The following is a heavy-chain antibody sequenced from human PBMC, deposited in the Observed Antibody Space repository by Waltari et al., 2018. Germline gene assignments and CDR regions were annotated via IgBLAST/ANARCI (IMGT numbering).Heavy chain of an antibody. D-gene: IGHD3-10*01. V-gene: IGHV1-69*05. J-gene: IGHJ5*02. CDR2: IIPIFGTA. CDR1: GGTFSSYA. CDR3: ARVGTMVRGVRDWFDP. Sequence: QVQLVQSGAEVKKPGSSVKVSCKASGGTFSSYAISWVRQAPGQGLEWMGGIIPIFGTANYAQKFRVRGTITTDESTSTAYMELSSLRSEDTAVYYCARVGTMVRGVRDWFDPWGQGTLVTVSS.